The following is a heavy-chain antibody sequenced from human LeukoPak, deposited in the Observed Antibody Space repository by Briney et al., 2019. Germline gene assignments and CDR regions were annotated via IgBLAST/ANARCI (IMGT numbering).Heavy chain of an antibody. J-gene: IGHJ4*02. CDR3: AKTRPLDSSSWSHGDY. CDR2: ISGSGDST. V-gene: IGHV3-23*01. CDR1: GFTFSSYG. D-gene: IGHD6-13*01. Sequence: GGSLRLSCAASGFTFSSYGMHWVRQAPGKGLEWVSAISGSGDSTYYGDSVKGRFTISRDNSKNTLYLQMNSLRAEDTAVYYCAKTRPLDSSSWSHGDYWGQGTLVTVSS.